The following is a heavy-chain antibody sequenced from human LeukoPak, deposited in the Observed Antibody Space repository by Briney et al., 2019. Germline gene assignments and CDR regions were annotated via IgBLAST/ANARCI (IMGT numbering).Heavy chain of an antibody. D-gene: IGHD6-6*01. J-gene: IGHJ4*02. CDR3: APSTYSSWYSDY. CDR1: GFTFSTYG. CDR2: IRYDGSNK. Sequence: GGSLRLSCAASGFTFSTYGMHWVRQAPGKGLEWVAFIRYDGSNKYYTDSVKGRFTISRDNSENTLYLQMNSLRAEDTAVYYCAPSTYSSWYSDYWGQGALVTVSS. V-gene: IGHV3-30*02.